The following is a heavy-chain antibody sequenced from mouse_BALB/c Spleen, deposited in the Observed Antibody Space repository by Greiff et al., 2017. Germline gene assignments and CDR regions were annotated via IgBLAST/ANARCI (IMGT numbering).Heavy chain of an antibody. D-gene: IGHD1-1*01. V-gene: IGHV1-9*01. Sequence: VKLQESGAELMKPGASVKISCKATGYTFSSYWIEWVKQRPGHGLEWIGEILPGSGSTNYNEKFKGKATFTADTSSNTAYMQLSSLTSEDSAVYYCARGITTVVALDYWGQGTTLTVSS. CDR3: ARGITTVVALDY. J-gene: IGHJ2*01. CDR1: GYTFSSYW. CDR2: ILPGSGST.